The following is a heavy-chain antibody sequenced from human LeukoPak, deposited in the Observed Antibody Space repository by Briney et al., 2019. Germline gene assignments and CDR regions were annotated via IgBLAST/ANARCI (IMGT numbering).Heavy chain of an antibody. Sequence: PGGSLRLSCAASGFTFSSYEMNWVRLAPGKGLEWISYISRTGNSIYYADSVKGRFTISRDSAKNSLYLQMNSLRAEDTAVYYCARGPYSSNWYVDYWVQGTLVTVAS. CDR1: GFTFSSYE. V-gene: IGHV3-48*03. D-gene: IGHD6-13*01. CDR3: ARGPYSSNWYVDY. J-gene: IGHJ4*02. CDR2: ISRTGNSI.